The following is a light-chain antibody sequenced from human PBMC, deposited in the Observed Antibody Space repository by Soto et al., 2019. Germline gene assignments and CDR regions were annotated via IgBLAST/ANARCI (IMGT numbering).Light chain of an antibody. CDR3: QQYNNWPLLT. CDR2: GAS. Sequence: EIVLTQSPGTLSLSPGERATLSCRASQSVSSNLAWYQQKPGQAPRLLIYGASIRATGIPARFSGSASGTEFTLTISSLQSEDFAVYYCQQYNNWPLLTFGGGTKVDIK. CDR1: QSVSSN. J-gene: IGKJ4*01. V-gene: IGKV3-15*01.